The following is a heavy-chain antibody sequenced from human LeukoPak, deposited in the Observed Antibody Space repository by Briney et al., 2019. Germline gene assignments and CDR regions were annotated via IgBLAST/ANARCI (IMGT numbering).Heavy chain of an antibody. J-gene: IGHJ4*02. CDR3: ARALTTLTYEGY. CDR1: GFTFSSYT. V-gene: IGHV3-21*01. Sequence: GGSLRLSCAASGFTFSSYTMHWIRQAPGKGLEWVSSISGSNSYIFYADSVKGRFTVSRDNAKDSLHLQMNSLRAEDTAVYYCARALTTLTYEGYWGQGTLVTVSS. CDR2: ISGSNSYI. D-gene: IGHD1-1*01.